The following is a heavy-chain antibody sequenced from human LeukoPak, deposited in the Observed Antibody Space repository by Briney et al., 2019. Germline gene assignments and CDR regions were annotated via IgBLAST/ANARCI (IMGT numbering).Heavy chain of an antibody. J-gene: IGHJ4*02. Sequence: GASVKVSCKASGYTFTGYYMHWVRQAPGQGLEWMGWINPNSGGTNYAQKFQGRVTMTRDTSISTAYMELSRLRSDDTAVYYCARVNFDWYAQYYFDYWGQGTLVTVSS. CDR1: GYTFTGYY. CDR3: ARVNFDWYAQYYFDY. V-gene: IGHV1-2*02. D-gene: IGHD3-9*01. CDR2: INPNSGGT.